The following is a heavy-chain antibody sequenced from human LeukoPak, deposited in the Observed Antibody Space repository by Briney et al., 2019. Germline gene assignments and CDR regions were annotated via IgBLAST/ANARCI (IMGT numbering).Heavy chain of an antibody. CDR2: ISSSSSYI. D-gene: IGHD2-2*01. Sequence: GGSLRLSGAASGFTFSSYSMNWVRQAPGKGLEWVSSISSSSSYIYYADSVKGRFTISRDNAKNSLYLQMNSLRAEDTAVYYCARDGFPVVPATIRPGGYFDYWGQGTLVTVSS. CDR3: ARDGFPVVPATIRPGGYFDY. CDR1: GFTFSSYS. V-gene: IGHV3-21*01. J-gene: IGHJ4*02.